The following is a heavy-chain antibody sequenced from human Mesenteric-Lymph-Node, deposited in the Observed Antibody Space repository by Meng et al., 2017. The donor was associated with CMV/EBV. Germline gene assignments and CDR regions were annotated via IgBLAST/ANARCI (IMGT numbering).Heavy chain of an antibody. J-gene: IGHJ3*02. CDR3: ARDIVVVPAASDAFDI. CDR2: ISSSSSTI. CDR1: GFTLGSYS. Sequence: GGSLRLSCAASGFTLGSYSMNWVRQAPGKGLEWVSYISSSSSTIYYADSVKGRFTISRDNAKNSLYLQMNSLRAEDTAVYYCARDIVVVPAASDAFDIWGQGTMVTVSS. D-gene: IGHD2-2*01. V-gene: IGHV3-48*04.